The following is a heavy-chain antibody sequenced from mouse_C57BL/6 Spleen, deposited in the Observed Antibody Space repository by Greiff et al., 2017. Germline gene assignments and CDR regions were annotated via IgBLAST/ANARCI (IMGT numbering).Heavy chain of an antibody. D-gene: IGHD2-2*01. Sequence: VQLQQPGAELVKPGASVKLSCKASGYTFTSYWMQWVKQRPGQGLEWIGEIDPSDSYTNYNQKFKGKATLTVDTSSSTAYMQLSSLTSEASAVYYCARAATMVTYFDYWGQGTTLTVSS. CDR3: ARAATMVTYFDY. J-gene: IGHJ2*01. CDR2: IDPSDSYT. V-gene: IGHV1-50*01. CDR1: GYTFTSYW.